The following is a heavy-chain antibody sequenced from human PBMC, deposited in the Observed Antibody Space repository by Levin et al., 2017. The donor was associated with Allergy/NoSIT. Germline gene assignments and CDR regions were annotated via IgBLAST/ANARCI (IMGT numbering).Heavy chain of an antibody. CDR1: GFIFDDSA. Sequence: LTCAASGFIFDDSAMHWVRQAPGKGLEWVSGISWNSDIIGYADSVKGRFTISRDSATNSLYLQVNSLRAEDTALYYCAKGADSIAAAGIIDYWGQGTLVTVSS. J-gene: IGHJ4*02. V-gene: IGHV3-9*01. CDR3: AKGADSIAAAGIIDY. CDR2: ISWNSDII. D-gene: IGHD6-13*01.